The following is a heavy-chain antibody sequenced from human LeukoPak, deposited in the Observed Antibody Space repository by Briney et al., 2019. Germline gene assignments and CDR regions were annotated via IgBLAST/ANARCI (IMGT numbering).Heavy chain of an antibody. J-gene: IGHJ1*01. V-gene: IGHV3-30*04. CDR1: GFTFSSYA. Sequence: GGSLRLSCAASGFTFSSYAMHWVRQAPGKGLEWVAVISYDGSNKYYADSVKGRFTISRDNSKNTLYLQMNSLRAEDTAVYYCARDDDHYDSSGYYPSAEYFQHWGQGTLVTVSS. D-gene: IGHD3-22*01. CDR3: ARDDDHYDSSGYYPSAEYFQH. CDR2: ISYDGSNK.